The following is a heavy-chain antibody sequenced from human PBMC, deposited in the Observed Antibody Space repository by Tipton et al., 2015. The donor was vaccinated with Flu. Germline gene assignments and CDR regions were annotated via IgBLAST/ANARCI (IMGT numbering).Heavy chain of an antibody. Sequence: QLVQSGAEVKKPGASVKVSCKASGYIFINYDINWVRQATGQGLEWMGWMNPNTGNTGYAQKFQGKVTMTRDTSISTAYMELSSLTSEDTAIYYCARVPPFNNWNDESDYWGQGTLVTV. D-gene: IGHD1-20*01. CDR3: ARVPPFNNWNDESDY. CDR2: MNPNTGNT. CDR1: GYIFINYD. V-gene: IGHV1-8*01. J-gene: IGHJ4*02.